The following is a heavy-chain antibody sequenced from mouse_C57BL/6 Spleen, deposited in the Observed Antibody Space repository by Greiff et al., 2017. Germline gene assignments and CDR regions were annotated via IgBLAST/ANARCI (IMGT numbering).Heavy chain of an antibody. CDR3: ALTTVVARAMDY. J-gene: IGHJ4*01. V-gene: IGHV1-80*01. CDR2: IYPGDGDT. CDR1: GYAFSSYW. D-gene: IGHD1-1*01. Sequence: VQLQQSGAELVKPGASVKISCKASGYAFSSYWMNWVKQRPGKGLAWIGQIYPGDGDTNYNGKFKGKATLTADKSSSTAYMQRSSLTSEDSAVYVCALTTVVARAMDYWGQGTSVTVSS.